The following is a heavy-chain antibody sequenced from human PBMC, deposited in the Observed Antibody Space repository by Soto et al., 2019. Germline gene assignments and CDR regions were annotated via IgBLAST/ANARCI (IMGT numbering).Heavy chain of an antibody. D-gene: IGHD4-17*01. CDR2: IIPILGIA. J-gene: IGHJ6*02. Sequence: QVQLVQSGAEVKKPGSSVKVSCKASGGTFSSYTISWVRQAPGQGLEWMGRIIPILGIANYAQKFQGRVTITADKSTSTAYMELRSLRSEDTAVYYCARGTDYGDYLAYYYYVMYVWGQGTTVTVSS. CDR3: ARGTDYGDYLAYYYYVMYV. CDR1: GGTFSSYT. V-gene: IGHV1-69*02.